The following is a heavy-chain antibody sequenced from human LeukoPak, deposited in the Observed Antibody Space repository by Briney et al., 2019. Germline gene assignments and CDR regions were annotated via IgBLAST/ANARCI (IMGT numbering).Heavy chain of an antibody. J-gene: IGHJ4*02. Sequence: ASVKVSCKTSGFDFSNYFIHWVRQAPGQGLEWMGWIILKSGATNYAQKFRDRVTVSRDTSTVYLDLSSLTSDDTAVYYCTRDLRSGRVTYGLDSWGQGTLVTVSS. D-gene: IGHD3-10*01. V-gene: IGHV1-2*02. CDR1: GFDFSNYF. CDR3: TRDLRSGRVTYGLDS. CDR2: IILKSGAT.